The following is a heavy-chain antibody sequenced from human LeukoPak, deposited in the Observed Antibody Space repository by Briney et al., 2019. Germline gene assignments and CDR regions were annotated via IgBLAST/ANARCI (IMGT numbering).Heavy chain of an antibody. J-gene: IGHJ4*02. V-gene: IGHV1-2*02. D-gene: IGHD5-12*01. CDR2: INPNSGST. Sequence: ASVKVSCKASGYTFTGYYMHCVRQAPGQGLEWMGWINPNSGSTNYAQKCQGRVTMTRDTSISTAYMELSRLRSDVTAVYYWARTIRPGGPTVGFWGQGTRVTVSS. CDR3: ARTIRPGGPTVGF. CDR1: GYTFTGYY.